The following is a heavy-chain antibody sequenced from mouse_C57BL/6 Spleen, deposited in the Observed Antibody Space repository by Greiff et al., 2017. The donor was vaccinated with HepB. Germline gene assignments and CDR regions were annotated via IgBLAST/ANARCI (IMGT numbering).Heavy chain of an antibody. CDR1: GFSLTSYG. J-gene: IGHJ3*01. CDR2: IWSDGGN. CDR3: AKLSLFAY. Sequence: QVQLKESGPGLVAPSQSLSITCTVSGFSLTSYGVSWVRQPPGKGLEWLGVIWSDGGNNNHSALMSRLSISKDNSTSQVSLKLDSLQTDDKATYYCAKLSLFAYWGQGTLVTVSA. V-gene: IGHV2-3*01.